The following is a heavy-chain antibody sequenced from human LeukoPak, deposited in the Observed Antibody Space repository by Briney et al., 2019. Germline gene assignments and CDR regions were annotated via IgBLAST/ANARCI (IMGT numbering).Heavy chain of an antibody. CDR1: GFSLSTSGVG. V-gene: IGHV2-5*01. Sequence: SGPTLVNPTQTLTLTCTFSGFSLSTSGVGVGWIRQPPGKALEWLSLIYWNDDKRYSPSLKRRLTITKDTSKTQVALTMTNMHPVDTATYYCAHRGDSGPFDYWGRGTLVTVSS. CDR3: AHRGDSGPFDY. D-gene: IGHD2-21*02. CDR2: IYWNDDK. J-gene: IGHJ4*02.